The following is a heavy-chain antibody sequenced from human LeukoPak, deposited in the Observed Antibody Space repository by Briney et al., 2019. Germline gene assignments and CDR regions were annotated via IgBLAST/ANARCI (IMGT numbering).Heavy chain of an antibody. D-gene: IGHD2-2*02. V-gene: IGHV1-69*13. J-gene: IGHJ5*02. CDR1: GGTFSSYA. CDR3: ASGGVVVPAAIGNWFDP. CDR2: IIPIFGTA. Sequence: ASVEVSCKASGGTFSSYAISWVRQAPGQGLEWMGGIIPIFGTANYAQKFQGRVTITADESTSTAYMELSSLRSEDTAVYYCASGGVVVPAAIGNWFDPWGQGTLVTVSS.